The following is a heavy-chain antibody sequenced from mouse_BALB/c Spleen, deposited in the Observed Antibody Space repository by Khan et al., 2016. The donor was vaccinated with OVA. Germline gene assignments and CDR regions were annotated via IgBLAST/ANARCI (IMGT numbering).Heavy chain of an antibody. CDR1: GFSLTNYG. CDR2: IWSGGST. Sequence: QVQLQQSGPGLVQPSQSLSITCTVSGFSLTNYGVHWVRQSPGKGLEWLGLIWSGGSTDYNAAFISRLSISKDNSKSQVFFKMNSLQANDTAIDYCARNYDYDEGLAYWGQGTLVTVSA. J-gene: IGHJ3*01. CDR3: ARNYDYDEGLAY. D-gene: IGHD2-4*01. V-gene: IGHV2-2*02.